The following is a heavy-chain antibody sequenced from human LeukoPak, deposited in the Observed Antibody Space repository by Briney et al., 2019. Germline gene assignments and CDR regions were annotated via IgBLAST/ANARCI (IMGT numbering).Heavy chain of an antibody. CDR3: GAQRAFDI. Sequence: SETLSLTCTVSGASISSSRYYWGWIRQPPGKGLEWIGSISYSGTTYYNPSLKSRVTMSVDTSKNQFSLKLSSVTAADTAVYYCGAQRAFDIWGQGTMVTVSS. J-gene: IGHJ3*02. V-gene: IGHV4-39*07. CDR1: GASISSSRYY. CDR2: ISYSGTT. D-gene: IGHD6-25*01.